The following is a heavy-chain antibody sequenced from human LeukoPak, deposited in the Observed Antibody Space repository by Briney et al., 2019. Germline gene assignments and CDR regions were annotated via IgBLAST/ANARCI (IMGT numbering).Heavy chain of an antibody. CDR3: APDLRGSDWSLDY. V-gene: IGHV3-23*01. CDR1: GFTFSNYA. J-gene: IGHJ4*02. CDR2: ISDNGGSA. D-gene: IGHD3-9*01. Sequence: PGGSLRLSCAASGFTFSNYAMSWVRQAPGKGLEWDSVISDNGGSAYYGDSVKGRFTMSRDNSKNTLYLQMNSLRAEDTAVYYCAPDLRGSDWSLDYWGQGTLVTVSS.